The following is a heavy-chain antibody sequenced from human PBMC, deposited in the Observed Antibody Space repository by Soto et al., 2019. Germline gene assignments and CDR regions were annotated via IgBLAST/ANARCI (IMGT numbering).Heavy chain of an antibody. D-gene: IGHD2-15*01. J-gene: IGHJ6*03. Sequence: QVQLVQSGAEVKKPGSSVKVSCKASGGTFSSSTISWVRQAPGQGLEWMGRIIPILGIANYAQKFQGSVMITADKSTSTAYMDLSSLRSEDAAVYYCARGDCRGNSGYLNYYYYYMEVWGKGNTVTVS. CDR2: IIPILGIA. CDR1: GGTFSSST. V-gene: IGHV1-69*02. CDR3: ARGDCRGNSGYLNYYYYYMEV.